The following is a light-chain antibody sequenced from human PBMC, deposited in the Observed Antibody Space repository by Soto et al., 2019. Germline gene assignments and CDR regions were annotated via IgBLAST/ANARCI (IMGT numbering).Light chain of an antibody. Sequence: DIQMTQSPSSLSASVGDRVTITCRASQAITNDLSWYQQKPGEPPKRLIYAASTLHSGVPSRFSGSGSGTEFTLTISSLQPEDFATYFCLQHNRYPRTFGQGTKVDIK. CDR1: QAITND. CDR3: LQHNRYPRT. CDR2: AAS. J-gene: IGKJ1*01. V-gene: IGKV1-17*01.